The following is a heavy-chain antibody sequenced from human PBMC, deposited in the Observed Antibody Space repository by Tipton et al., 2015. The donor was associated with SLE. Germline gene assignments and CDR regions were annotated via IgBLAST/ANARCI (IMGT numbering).Heavy chain of an antibody. D-gene: IGHD2-2*01. CDR3: ASPVVPASYYGMDV. CDR2: INHSGST. CDR1: GGSFSGYY. J-gene: IGHJ6*02. Sequence: LRLSCAVYGGSFSGYYWSWIRQPPGKGLEWIGEINHSGSTNYNPSLKSRVTISVDTSKNQFSLKLSSVTAADTAVYYCASPVVPASYYGMDVWGQGTTVTVSS. V-gene: IGHV4-34*01.